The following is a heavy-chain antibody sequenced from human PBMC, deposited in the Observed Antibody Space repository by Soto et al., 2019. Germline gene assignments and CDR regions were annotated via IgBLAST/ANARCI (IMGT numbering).Heavy chain of an antibody. Sequence: ASVKVSCKASGYTFTSYDINWVRQATGQGPECMGWMNPNSGNTGYAQKFQGRVTMTTNTSISTAYMELSSLRSEDTAVYSCARGRAWTTAPSWYCYDSSGYQRLDYWGQGTLVTVSS. J-gene: IGHJ4*02. CDR2: MNPNSGNT. CDR1: GYTFTSYD. CDR3: ARGRAWTTAPSWYCYDSSGYQRLDY. D-gene: IGHD3-22*01. V-gene: IGHV1-8*01.